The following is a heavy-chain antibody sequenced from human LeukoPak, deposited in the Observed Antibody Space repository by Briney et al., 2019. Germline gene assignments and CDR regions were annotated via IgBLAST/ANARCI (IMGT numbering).Heavy chain of an antibody. D-gene: IGHD3-16*01. CDR2: IYYSGST. CDR1: GFTFDDYG. Sequence: GSLRLSCAASGFTFDDYGMSWVRQAPGEGLEWIGYIYYSGSTNYNPSLKSRVTISVDTSKNQFSLKLSSVTAADTAVYYCAREAPRTFSRPWFDPWGQGTLVTVSS. CDR3: AREAPRTFSRPWFDP. V-gene: IGHV4-59*01. J-gene: IGHJ5*02.